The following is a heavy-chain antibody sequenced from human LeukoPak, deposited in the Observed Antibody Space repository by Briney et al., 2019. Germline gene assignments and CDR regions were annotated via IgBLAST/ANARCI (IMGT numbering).Heavy chain of an antibody. Sequence: GGTLRLSCAASGFTFSSYDMSWVRQAPGKGLEWVSSITSSGGITYYADSVKGRFTISRDNSKNILYLQMNSLRAEDTAVFYCAKRPDRTGYYYRNFDYWGQGTLVTVSS. CDR3: AKRPDRTGYYYRNFDY. J-gene: IGHJ4*02. V-gene: IGHV3-23*01. D-gene: IGHD3-22*01. CDR1: GFTFSSYD. CDR2: ITSSGGIT.